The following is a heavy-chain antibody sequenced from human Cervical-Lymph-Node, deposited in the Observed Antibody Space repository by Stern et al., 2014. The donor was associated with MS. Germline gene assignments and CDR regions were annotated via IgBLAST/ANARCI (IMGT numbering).Heavy chain of an antibody. CDR1: GYTFSNYA. V-gene: IGHV1-3*01. CDR2: LYVDNGKT. CDR3: ARGTVIRGVKPPFSRDY. Sequence: QVKLVQSGAEVKKPGASVKVSCKASGYTFSNYAMHWVRQAPGQGIEWVGWLYVDNGKTKSSQHFQGRVAFTRDTSTNTAYMELRSLRYEDTSVYYCARGTVIRGVKPPFSRDYWGQGTLVTVSS. D-gene: IGHD3-10*01. J-gene: IGHJ4*02.